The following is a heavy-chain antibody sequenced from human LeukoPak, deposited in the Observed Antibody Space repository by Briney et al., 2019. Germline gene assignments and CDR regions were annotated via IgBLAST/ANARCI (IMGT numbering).Heavy chain of an antibody. CDR2: IGTAGDT. CDR1: GFTFSSYD. V-gene: IGHV3-13*01. Sequence: PGGSLRLSCAASGFTFSSYDMHWVRQTTGKGLEWVSVIGTAGDTYYPGSVKGRFTISRENAKNSLYLQMNSLRAGDTAVYYCARGDSSGYQRNTKLDYWGQGTLGTVSS. J-gene: IGHJ4*02. D-gene: IGHD3-22*01. CDR3: ARGDSSGYQRNTKLDY.